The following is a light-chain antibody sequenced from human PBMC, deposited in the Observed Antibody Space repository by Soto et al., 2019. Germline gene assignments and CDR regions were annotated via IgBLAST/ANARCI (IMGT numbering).Light chain of an antibody. CDR3: QSYDSSLSVV. CDR1: SSNIGAGYD. CDR2: VNS. J-gene: IGLJ2*01. Sequence: QSVLTQPPSVSGAPGQRVTISCTGSSSNIGAGYDVHWYQQLPGAAPKLLIYVNSNRPSGVLDRFSGSKSGTSASLAITGLQAEDEADYYCQSYDSSLSVVFGGGTKLTVL. V-gene: IGLV1-40*01.